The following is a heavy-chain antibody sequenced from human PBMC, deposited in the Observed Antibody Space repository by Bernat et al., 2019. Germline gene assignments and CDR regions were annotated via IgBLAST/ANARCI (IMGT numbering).Heavy chain of an antibody. CDR3: ARLKLRSPEINWFDP. Sequence: QVQLVQSGAEVKKPGASVKVSCKASGYTFTSYAMHWVRQAPGQRLEWMGWINAGNGNTKYSQKFQGRVTITRDTSASTAYMELSSLRSEDTAVYYCARLKLRSPEINWFDPWGQGTLVTVSS. J-gene: IGHJ5*02. CDR1: GYTFTSYA. V-gene: IGHV1-3*01. CDR2: INAGNGNT. D-gene: IGHD1-1*01.